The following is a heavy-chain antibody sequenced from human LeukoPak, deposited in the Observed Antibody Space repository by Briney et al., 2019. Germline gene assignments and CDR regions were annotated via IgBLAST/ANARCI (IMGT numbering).Heavy chain of an antibody. CDR2: MNPNSGNT. V-gene: IGHV1-8*01. CDR3: ARVMRAAVDI. Sequence: ASVKVSCTASGYTFTSYDINWVRQATGPGLEWMGWMNPNSGNTGYAQKFQGRVPMTRNTSIGTAYMELSSLRSEDTAVYYCARVMRAAVDIWGQGTMVTVSS. D-gene: IGHD6-25*01. CDR1: GYTFTSYD. J-gene: IGHJ3*02.